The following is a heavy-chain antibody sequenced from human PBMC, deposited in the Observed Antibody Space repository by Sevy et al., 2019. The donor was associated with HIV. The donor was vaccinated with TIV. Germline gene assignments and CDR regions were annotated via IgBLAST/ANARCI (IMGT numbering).Heavy chain of an antibody. J-gene: IGHJ4*02. CDR2: IIPIFGTA. Sequence: ASVKVSCKASGGTFSSYAISWVRQAPGQGLEWMGGIIPIFGTANYAQKFQGRVTITADESTSTAYMELSSLRSEDTAVYYCARDPISPYGSGWYGYYFDYWGQGTLVTVSS. CDR1: GGTFSSYA. D-gene: IGHD6-19*01. V-gene: IGHV1-69*13. CDR3: ARDPISPYGSGWYGYYFDY.